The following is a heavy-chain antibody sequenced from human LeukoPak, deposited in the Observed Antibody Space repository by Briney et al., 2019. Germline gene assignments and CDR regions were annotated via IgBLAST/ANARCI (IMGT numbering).Heavy chain of an antibody. V-gene: IGHV3-66*01. CDR1: GYILSSNH. Sequence: GGSLRLSCAASGYILSSNHMNWVRQAPGKGLEWVSSIYAPGDTHYADSVKGRFTISRDHSKNTLYLQMNDLRVEETAVYYCARGAQHLILVYWGQGTLVTVSS. CDR3: ARGAQHLILVY. J-gene: IGHJ4*02. D-gene: IGHD2-21*01. CDR2: IYAPGDT.